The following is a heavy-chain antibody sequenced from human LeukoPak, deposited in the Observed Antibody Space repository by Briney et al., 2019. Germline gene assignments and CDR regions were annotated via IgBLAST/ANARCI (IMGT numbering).Heavy chain of an antibody. J-gene: IGHJ4*02. CDR1: GFTFSTYA. V-gene: IGHV3-23*01. Sequence: PGGSLRLSCAASGFTFSTYAVNWVRQAPGKGLEWVSTISGSGDSTYYADSVKGRFTISRDNSKDTLYLQMSSVRVDDTAVYYCARAWGRGIAAAGPGGYWGQGTLVTVSS. CDR2: ISGSGDST. D-gene: IGHD6-13*01. CDR3: ARAWGRGIAAAGPGGY.